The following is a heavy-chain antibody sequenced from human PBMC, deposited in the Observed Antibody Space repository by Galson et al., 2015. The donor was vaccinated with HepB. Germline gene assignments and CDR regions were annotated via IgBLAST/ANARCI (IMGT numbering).Heavy chain of an antibody. CDR1: GYTFTDYG. D-gene: IGHD3-3*01. J-gene: IGHJ6*03. V-gene: IGHV7-4-1*02. CDR2: MKTNTGKQ. Sequence: SLRVSCKASGYTFTDYGVTWVRQAPGQGLEWMGWMKTNTGKQPYAPAFAGRFVFSLDTSVTTAYLQIRSLETEDTAVYYCARSPLRLLDWLPYYDYYNMDVWGEGTTVTVSS. CDR3: ARSPLRLLDWLPYYDYYNMDV.